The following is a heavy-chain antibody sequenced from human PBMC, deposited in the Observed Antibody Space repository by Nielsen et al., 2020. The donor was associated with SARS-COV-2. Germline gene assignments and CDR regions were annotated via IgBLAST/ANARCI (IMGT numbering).Heavy chain of an antibody. CDR2: IYYSGST. J-gene: IGHJ6*03. Sequence: WIRQPPGKGLEWIGYIYYSGSTYYNPSLKSRVTISVDTSKNQFSLKLSSVTAADTAVYFCARGKRSYSGTFLSYYYYYMDVWGKGTTVTVSS. CDR3: ARGKRSYSGTFLSYYYYYMDV. V-gene: IGHV4-31*02. D-gene: IGHD1-14*01.